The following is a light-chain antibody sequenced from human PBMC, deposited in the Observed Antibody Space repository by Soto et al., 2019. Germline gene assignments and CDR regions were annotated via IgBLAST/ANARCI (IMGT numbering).Light chain of an antibody. V-gene: IGKV1-27*01. CDR3: QKYDSASWT. CDR2: AAT. Sequence: DIQMTQSPSSLSASVGDRVTITCRASQGISNYLAWYQQKPGTVPKLLIYAATTLQSAVPSRFSGSGSGTDFTLTISSLQPGDVAAYYCQKYDSASWTFGQGTRVEIK. CDR1: QGISNY. J-gene: IGKJ1*01.